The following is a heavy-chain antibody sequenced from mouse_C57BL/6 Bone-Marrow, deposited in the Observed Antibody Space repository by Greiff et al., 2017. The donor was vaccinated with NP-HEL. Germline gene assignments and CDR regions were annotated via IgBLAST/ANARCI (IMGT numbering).Heavy chain of an antibody. CDR2: IYPGSGNT. J-gene: IGHJ2*01. CDR1: GYTFTDYY. D-gene: IGHD1-1*01. V-gene: IGHV1-76*01. CDR3: ARDYYGSSSDY. Sequence: QVQLQQSGAELVRPGASVKLSCKASGYTFTDYYINWVKQRPGQGLEWIARIYPGSGNTYYNEKFKGKATLTAEKSSSTAYMQLSSLTSEDSAVYFCARDYYGSSSDYWGQGTTLTVSS.